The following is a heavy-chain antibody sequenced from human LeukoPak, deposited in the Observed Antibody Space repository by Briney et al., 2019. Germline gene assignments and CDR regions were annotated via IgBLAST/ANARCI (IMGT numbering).Heavy chain of an antibody. CDR3: ARDSAAATSTSSWFDP. Sequence: GGSLRLSCAASGFTFSSYSMNWVRQAPGKGLEWVSSISTSSSYIYYADSVKGRFTSFRDNAKNSLYLQMNSLRAEDTAVYYCARDSAAATSTSSWFDPWGQGTLVTVSS. D-gene: IGHD4-17*01. J-gene: IGHJ5*02. V-gene: IGHV3-21*01. CDR2: ISTSSSYI. CDR1: GFTFSSYS.